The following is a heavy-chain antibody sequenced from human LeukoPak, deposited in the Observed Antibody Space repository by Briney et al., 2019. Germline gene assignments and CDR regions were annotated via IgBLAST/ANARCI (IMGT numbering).Heavy chain of an antibody. V-gene: IGHV3-74*01. Sequence: GGSLRLSCAASGFTFSDYWIHWVRQAPGKGLVWVSLIHSDGGTTNYADSVKGRFTISRDNAKNTVYLQMSSLRVEDTAVYYCARDIYSIAEWGQETLVTVSS. D-gene: IGHD1-26*01. CDR1: GFTFSDYW. J-gene: IGHJ4*02. CDR3: ARDIYSIAE. CDR2: IHSDGGTT.